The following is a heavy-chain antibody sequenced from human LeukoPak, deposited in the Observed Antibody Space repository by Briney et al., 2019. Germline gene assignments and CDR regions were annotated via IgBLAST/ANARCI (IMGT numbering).Heavy chain of an antibody. J-gene: IGHJ6*03. D-gene: IGHD3-10*01. Sequence: GGSLRLSCAASGFNFSRSYMIWGRQAPGQGLYLVSVIYSGWRKYYADSVKGRYTISRDNSTNTVYLQMNSLSAEDTAVYYFARHGKNGSGAFYDYIDVWGKGTTVTVSS. CDR2: IYSGWRK. CDR3: ARHGKNGSGAFYDYIDV. V-gene: IGHV3-53*01. CDR1: GFNFSRSY.